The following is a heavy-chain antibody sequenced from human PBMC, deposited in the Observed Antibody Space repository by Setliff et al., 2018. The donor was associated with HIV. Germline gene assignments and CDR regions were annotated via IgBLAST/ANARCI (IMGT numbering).Heavy chain of an antibody. CDR3: ARGTRAVVGTWFDP. CDR1: GGSISSSSYY. Sequence: SETLSLTCTVSGGSISSSSYYWGWIRQPPGKGLEWIGSIYYSGSTYYNPSLKSRLTLSLDMSKNQFSLKVNSVTAADTAVYYCARGTRAVVGTWFDPWGQGSLVTVS. CDR2: IYYSGST. J-gene: IGHJ5*02. D-gene: IGHD6-19*01. V-gene: IGHV4-39*07.